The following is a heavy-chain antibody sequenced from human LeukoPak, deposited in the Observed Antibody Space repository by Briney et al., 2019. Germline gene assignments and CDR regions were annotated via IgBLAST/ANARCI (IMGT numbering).Heavy chain of an antibody. CDR2: ISAYNGNT. CDR1: GYTFTSYG. Sequence: ASVKVSCKASGYTFTSYGISWVRQAPGQGLEWMGWISAYNGNTNYAQKLQGRVTMTTDTSTSTAYMELRSLRSDDTAVYYCARGARNFDWILNPPTYYYYYMDVWGKGTTVTISS. V-gene: IGHV1-18*01. D-gene: IGHD3-9*01. CDR3: ARGARNFDWILNPPTYYYYYMDV. J-gene: IGHJ6*03.